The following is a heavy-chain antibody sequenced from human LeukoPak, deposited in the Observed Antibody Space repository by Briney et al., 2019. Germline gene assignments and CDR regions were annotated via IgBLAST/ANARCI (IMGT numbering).Heavy chain of an antibody. Sequence: SETLSLTCTVSGGSISGYYWSWIRQPPGKGLEWIGYIYYSGSTNYNPSLKSRVTISVDTSKNQFSLKLSSVTAADTAVYYCARVPNRGWFDPWGQGTLVTVSS. V-gene: IGHV4-59*01. CDR1: GGSISGYY. CDR2: IYYSGST. CDR3: ARVPNRGWFDP. J-gene: IGHJ5*02.